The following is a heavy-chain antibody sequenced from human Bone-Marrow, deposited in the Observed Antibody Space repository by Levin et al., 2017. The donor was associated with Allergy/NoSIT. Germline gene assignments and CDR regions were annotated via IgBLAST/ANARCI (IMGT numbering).Heavy chain of an antibody. V-gene: IGHV4-30-2*01. CDR1: GGSISSGGYS. J-gene: IGHJ6*03. Sequence: LRLSCTVSGGSISSGGYSWSWIRQPPGKGLEWIGYIYHSGSTYYNPSLKSRVTISVDRSKNQFSLKLSSVTAADTAVYYCASAVQSYYYYYMDVWGKGTTVTVSS. D-gene: IGHD3-10*01. CDR2: IYHSGST. CDR3: ASAVQSYYYYYMDV.